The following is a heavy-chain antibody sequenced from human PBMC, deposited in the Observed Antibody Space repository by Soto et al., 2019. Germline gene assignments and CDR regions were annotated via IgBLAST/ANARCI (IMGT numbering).Heavy chain of an antibody. D-gene: IGHD3-10*01. J-gene: IGHJ6*03. CDR1: GFTFSSYW. CDR3: ASEPLTGYYMDV. Sequence: GGSLRLSCAASGFTFSSYWMSWVRQAPGKGLEWVANIKQDGSEKYYVDSVKGRFTISRDNAKNSLYLQMNSLRAEDTAVYYWASEPLTGYYMDVWGKGTTVTVSS. V-gene: IGHV3-7*01. CDR2: IKQDGSEK.